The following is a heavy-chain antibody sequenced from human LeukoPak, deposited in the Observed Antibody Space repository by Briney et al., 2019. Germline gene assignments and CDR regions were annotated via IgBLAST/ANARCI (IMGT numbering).Heavy chain of an antibody. CDR2: INPNSGGT. J-gene: IGHJ5*02. D-gene: IGHD6-13*01. CDR3: ARGATSAAATGRWFDP. CDR1: GYTFTRYY. Sequence: ASVNVSCKPSGYTFTRYYMHWVRQAPGQGLEWMGWINPNSGGTNYAQKFQGRVTMTRETSISTAYMELSRLRSDDTAVYYCARGATSAAATGRWFDPWGQGTLVTVSS. V-gene: IGHV1-2*02.